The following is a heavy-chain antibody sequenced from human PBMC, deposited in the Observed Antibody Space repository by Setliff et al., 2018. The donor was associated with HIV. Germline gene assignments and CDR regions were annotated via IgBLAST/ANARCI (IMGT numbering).Heavy chain of an antibody. CDR2: INYSGST. V-gene: IGHV4-31*03. Sequence: SETLSLTCTVSDGSVSSAGYYWSWLRQHPVKGLEWIGNINYSGSTNDNPSLKSRLTISLDPSNTQFSLKLSSVTAADTAVYFCARAKYKFGYQVYFFDSWGQGTLVTVSS. J-gene: IGHJ4*02. CDR3: ARAKYKFGYQVYFFDS. CDR1: DGSVSSAGYY. D-gene: IGHD5-12*01.